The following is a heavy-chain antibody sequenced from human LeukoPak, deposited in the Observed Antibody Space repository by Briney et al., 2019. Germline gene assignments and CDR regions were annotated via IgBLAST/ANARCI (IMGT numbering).Heavy chain of an antibody. Sequence: SETLSLTCTVSVYSISSGYYGGWIRQPRGKGLEWIVSIYHSGSTYYNPSLKSRVTIAVDTSKNQFSLKLSSVTAADTAFYYCARVYCGGGSCYDSRGWFDPWGQGTLVTVSS. CDR1: VYSISSGYY. J-gene: IGHJ5*02. D-gene: IGHD2-15*01. CDR3: ARVYCGGGSCYDSRGWFDP. CDR2: IYHSGST. V-gene: IGHV4-38-2*02.